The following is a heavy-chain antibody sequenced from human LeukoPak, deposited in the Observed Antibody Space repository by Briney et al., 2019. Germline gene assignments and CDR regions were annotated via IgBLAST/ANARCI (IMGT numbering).Heavy chain of an antibody. D-gene: IGHD5-18*01. Sequence: ASVTVSCTASGYTFTSYYMHWVRQAPGQGLEWMGIINPSGGSTSYAQKFQGRVTMTRDMSTSTVYMELSSLRSEDTAVYYCARNTAMDYYYYYYMDVWGKGTTVTISS. V-gene: IGHV1-46*01. CDR2: INPSGGST. J-gene: IGHJ6*03. CDR1: GYTFTSYY. CDR3: ARNTAMDYYYYYYMDV.